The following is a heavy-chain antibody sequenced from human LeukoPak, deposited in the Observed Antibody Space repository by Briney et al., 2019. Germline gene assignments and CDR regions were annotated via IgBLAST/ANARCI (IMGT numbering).Heavy chain of an antibody. V-gene: IGHV3-21*04. CDR1: GFTFSTYT. D-gene: IGHD3-10*01. CDR2: ISRSSSYI. CDR3: VRDSRGVFDY. J-gene: IGHJ4*02. Sequence: GGSLRLSCAASGFTFSTYTMNWVRQAPGKGLEWVSSISRSSSYIYYADSVRGRFTISRDNAKNSLCLQMNSLRAEDTAVYYCVRDSRGVFDYWGQGTLVTVSS.